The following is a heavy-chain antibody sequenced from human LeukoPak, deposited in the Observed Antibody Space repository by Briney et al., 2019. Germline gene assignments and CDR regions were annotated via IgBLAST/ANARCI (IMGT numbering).Heavy chain of an antibody. CDR2: LGSSGANK. CDR1: GFTFTDYS. D-gene: IGHD1-26*01. J-gene: IGHJ4*02. CDR3: AKYAVGAPPYFDY. V-gene: IGHV3-23*01. Sequence: GGSLRLSCAASGFTFTDYSMSWIRQTPGKGLEWVASLGSSGANKYYADSVKGRFTISRDNSKNTLYLQMNSLRAEDTAVYYCAKYAVGAPPYFDYWGQGTLVTVSS.